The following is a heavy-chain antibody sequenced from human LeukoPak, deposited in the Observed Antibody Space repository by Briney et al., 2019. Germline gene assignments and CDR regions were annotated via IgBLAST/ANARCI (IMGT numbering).Heavy chain of an antibody. CDR1: GFTFSSYA. CDR3: ATRRGGALDI. J-gene: IGHJ3*02. CDR2: ITTSGGST. Sequence: GGSLRLSCAASGFTFSSYAMSWVRQAPGKGLEWVSGITTSGGSTYYADSVKGRFTSSRDNSKNTLYLQMNSLRAEDTAVYYCATRRGGALDIWGQGTMVTVSS. D-gene: IGHD3-10*01. V-gene: IGHV3-23*01.